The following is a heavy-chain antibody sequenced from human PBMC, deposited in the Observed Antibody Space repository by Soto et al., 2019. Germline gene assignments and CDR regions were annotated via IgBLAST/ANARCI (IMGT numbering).Heavy chain of an antibody. CDR1: GFSLTTRGVG. V-gene: IGHV2-5*02. J-gene: IGHJ6*03. CDR2: IYCDDDK. CDR3: AHVPGSGQLLYSYYYYMDV. Sequence: QITLKESGPTLVKPTQTLTLTCTFSGFSLTTRGVGVGWIRQPPGKALEWLALIYCDDDKRYSPSLKSRLPIPKDTSKNPVVLTLTNMDPVDTATYYCAHVPGSGQLLYSYYYYMDVWGKGATVAVS. D-gene: IGHD3-10*01.